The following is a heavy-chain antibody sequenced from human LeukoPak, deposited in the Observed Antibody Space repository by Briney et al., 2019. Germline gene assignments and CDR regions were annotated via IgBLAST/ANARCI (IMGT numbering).Heavy chain of an antibody. CDR2: INPSAGST. J-gene: IGHJ4*02. Sequence: ASVQVSCKASGYTLSSYDMHWVRQAPGQGLEWMAIINPSAGSTDYARKFQGRVTVTRDTSTSTVYMELSSLTSEDTAVYYCARVPNWRYYLDYWGQGTLVTVSS. D-gene: IGHD2-8*01. CDR1: GYTLSSYD. CDR3: ARVPNWRYYLDY. V-gene: IGHV1-46*01.